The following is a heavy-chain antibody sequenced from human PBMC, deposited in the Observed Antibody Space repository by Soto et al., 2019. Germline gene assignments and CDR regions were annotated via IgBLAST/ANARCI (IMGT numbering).Heavy chain of an antibody. Sequence: EVQLVESGGGLVKPGGSLRLSCAASGFTFSNAWLSWVRQAPGKGLEWVGRIKSKTDGKTTDYAAPVKGRFTISRDDSKNTLYLQMNSLKTEDTAVYYCTTDSYQWGDYGDYWGQGTLVTVSS. CDR2: IKSKTDGKTT. J-gene: IGHJ4*02. CDR1: GFTFSNAW. D-gene: IGHD4-17*01. CDR3: TTDSYQWGDYGDY. V-gene: IGHV3-15*01.